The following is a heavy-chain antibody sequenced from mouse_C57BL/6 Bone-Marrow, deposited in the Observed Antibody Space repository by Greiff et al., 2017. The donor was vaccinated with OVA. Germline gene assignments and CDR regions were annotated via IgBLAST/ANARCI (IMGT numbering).Heavy chain of an antibody. V-gene: IGHV14-4*01. CDR1: GFNIKDDY. CDR2: IDAENGDT. J-gene: IGHJ3*01. Sequence: EVQLQQSGAELVRPGASVKLSCTASGFNIKDDYMHWVKQRPEQGLEWIGWIDAENGDTEYASKFQGKATITADTSSNTAYLQLSSLTSEDTAVYYCTLYYGFAYWGQGTLVTVSA. D-gene: IGHD2-1*01. CDR3: TLYYGFAY.